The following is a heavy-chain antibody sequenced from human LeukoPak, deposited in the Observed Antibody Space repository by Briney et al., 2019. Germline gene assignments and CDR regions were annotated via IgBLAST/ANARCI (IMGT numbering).Heavy chain of an antibody. CDR1: GFTFSSYS. CDR2: IKQDGSEK. Sequence: PGGSLRLSCAASGFTFSSYSMNWVRQAPGKGLEWVANIKQDGSEKYYVDSVKGRFTISRDNAKNSLYLQMNSLRAEDTAVYYCARDLEEDYYYYYGMDVWGQGTTVTVSS. J-gene: IGHJ6*02. V-gene: IGHV3-7*01. CDR3: ARDLEEDYYYYYGMDV.